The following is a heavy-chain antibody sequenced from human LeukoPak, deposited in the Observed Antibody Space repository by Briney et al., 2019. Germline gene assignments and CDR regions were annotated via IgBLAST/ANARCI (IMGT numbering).Heavy chain of an antibody. CDR3: ARDPFYYGSGSPFDY. CDR2: IIPILGIA. D-gene: IGHD3-10*01. Sequence: GASVKVSCKASGGTFSSYTISWVRQAPGQGLEWMGRIIPILGIANYAQKFQGRVTITADKSTSTAYMELSSLRSEDTAVYYCARDPFYYGSGSPFDYWGQEPWSPSPQ. CDR1: GGTFSSYT. J-gene: IGHJ4*01. V-gene: IGHV1-69*04.